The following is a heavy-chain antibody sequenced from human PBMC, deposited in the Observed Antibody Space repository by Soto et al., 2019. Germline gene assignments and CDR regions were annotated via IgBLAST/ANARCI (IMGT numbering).Heavy chain of an antibody. CDR3: AKVGLLYGSGSYYNYYYYYGMDV. CDR2: ISGSGGST. V-gene: IGHV3-23*01. CDR1: GFTFSSYA. Sequence: PGGSMRLSCAASGFTFSSYAMSWVRQAPGKGLEWVSAISGSGGSTYYADSVKGRFTISRDNSKNTLYLQMNSLGAEDTAVYYCAKVGLLYGSGSYYNYYYYYGMDVWGQGTTVTVSS. D-gene: IGHD3-10*01. J-gene: IGHJ6*02.